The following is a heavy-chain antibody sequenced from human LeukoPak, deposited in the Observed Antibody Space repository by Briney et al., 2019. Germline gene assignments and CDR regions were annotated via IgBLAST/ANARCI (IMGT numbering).Heavy chain of an antibody. CDR2: INPNSGGT. J-gene: IGHJ4*02. V-gene: IGHV1-2*02. CDR1: GYTFTGYY. D-gene: IGHD1-26*01. CDR3: ATWIVGATLGFDY. Sequence: ASVKVSCKASGYTFTGYYMHWVRQAPGQGLEWMGWINPNSGGTNYAQKFQGRVTMTRDTSISTAYMELRSLSSDDTAVYFCATWIVGATLGFDYWGQGTLVTVSS.